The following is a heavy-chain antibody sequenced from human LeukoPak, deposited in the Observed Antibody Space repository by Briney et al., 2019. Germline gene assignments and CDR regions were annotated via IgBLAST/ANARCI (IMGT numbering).Heavy chain of an antibody. D-gene: IGHD3-10*01. Sequence: SETLSLTCTVSGGSISSSSYYWGWIRQPPGRGLEWIGSIYYSGSTYYNPSLKSRVTLSVDTSKNQFSLKLSSVTAADTAVYYCANFDYYGLGKFDFWGQGTLVTVSS. CDR3: ANFDYYGLGKFDF. CDR1: GGSISSSSYY. V-gene: IGHV4-39*01. CDR2: IYYSGST. J-gene: IGHJ4*02.